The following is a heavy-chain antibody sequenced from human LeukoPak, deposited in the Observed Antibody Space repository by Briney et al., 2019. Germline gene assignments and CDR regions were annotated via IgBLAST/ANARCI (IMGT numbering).Heavy chain of an antibody. CDR2: MNPNSGNT. J-gene: IGHJ5*02. V-gene: IGHV1-8*02. CDR1: GYTFTSYY. Sequence: ASVKVSCKASGYTFTSYYMHWVRQAPGQGLEWMGWMNPNSGNTGYAQKFQGRVTMTRNTSISTAYMELSSLRSEDTAVYYCARGRGWYNWFDPWGQGTLVTVSS. D-gene: IGHD6-19*01. CDR3: ARGRGWYNWFDP.